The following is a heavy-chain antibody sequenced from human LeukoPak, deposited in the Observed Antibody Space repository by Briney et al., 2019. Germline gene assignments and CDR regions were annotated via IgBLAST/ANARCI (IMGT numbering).Heavy chain of an antibody. D-gene: IGHD3-10*01. CDR2: IYYSGST. V-gene: IGHV4-59*08. Sequence: PSETLSLTCTVSGGSISSYYWSWIRQPPGKGLEWIGYIYYSGSTNYNPSLKSRVTISVDTSKNQFSLKLGSVTAADTAVYYCARRASGATFDYWGQGTLVTVSS. J-gene: IGHJ4*02. CDR1: GGSISSYY. CDR3: ARRASGATFDY.